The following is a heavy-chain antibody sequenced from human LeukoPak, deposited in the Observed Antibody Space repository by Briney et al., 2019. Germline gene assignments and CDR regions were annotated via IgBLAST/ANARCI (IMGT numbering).Heavy chain of an antibody. J-gene: IGHJ4*02. CDR3: ARHMTTVVTSLDS. CDR1: GYDFSSYA. V-gene: IGHV1-18*01. CDR2: ISVYNGKT. D-gene: IGHD4-23*01. Sequence: ASVNVSCKASGYDFSSYAISWVRQAPGQGLQWMGWISVYNGKTNYGPLQGRVTMTTDTSTGTAYMELRNLRSEDTAIYYCARHMTTVVTSLDSWGQGTLVTVSS.